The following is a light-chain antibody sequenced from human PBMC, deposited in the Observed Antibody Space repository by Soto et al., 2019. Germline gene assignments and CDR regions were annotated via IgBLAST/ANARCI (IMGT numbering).Light chain of an antibody. J-gene: IGLJ1*01. CDR3: RSFGGRNPFV. Sequence: QSALTQPASVSGSPGQSITLSCTGTSSDVGSYNLVSWYQQHPGKAPKLMIYEGSKRPSGVSNRFSGSKSGNTASLTNSGLQAEEQADYYCRSFGGRNPFVFGTGTKVTVL. V-gene: IGLV2-23*03. CDR2: EGS. CDR1: SSDVGSYNL.